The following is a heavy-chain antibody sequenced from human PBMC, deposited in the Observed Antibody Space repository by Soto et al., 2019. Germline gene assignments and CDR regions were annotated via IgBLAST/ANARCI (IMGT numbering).Heavy chain of an antibody. CDR1: GCTFSGSA. V-gene: IGHV3-73*01. CDR2: IRSKANSYAT. J-gene: IGHJ4*02. D-gene: IGHD4-17*01. CDR3: TRLSYGDYGDFDY. Sequence: EVQLVESGGGLVQPGGSLKLSCAASGCTFSGSAMHWVRQASGKGLELVGRIRSKANSYATAYAASVKGRFTISRDDSKNTAYLQMNSLKTEDTAVYYCTRLSYGDYGDFDYWGQGTLGTVSS.